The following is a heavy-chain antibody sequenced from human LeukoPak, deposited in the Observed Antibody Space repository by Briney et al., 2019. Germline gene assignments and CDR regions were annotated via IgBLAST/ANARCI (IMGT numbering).Heavy chain of an antibody. CDR2: IRTKPNSYAT. CDR3: TRLPLACSSTSCYIAS. D-gene: IGHD2-2*02. CDR1: GFSFSGSP. J-gene: IGHJ5*02. V-gene: IGHV3-73*01. Sequence: PGGSLRLSCAASGFSFSGSPMHWVRQASGKGLEWVGRIRTKPNSYATAYAASVKGRFTISRDDSKNTAYLQMDGLKTEDTAVYYCTRLPLACSSTSCYIASWGQGTLVTVSS.